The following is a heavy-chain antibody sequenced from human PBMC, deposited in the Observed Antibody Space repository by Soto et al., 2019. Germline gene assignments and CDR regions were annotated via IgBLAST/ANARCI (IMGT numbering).Heavy chain of an antibody. CDR2: INHSGST. CDR3: ASPDLNSGYGFDY. Sequence: PSETLSLTCAVYGGSFSGYYWSWIRQPPGKGLEWIGEINHSGSTNYNPSLKSRVAISVDTSKNQFSLKLSSVIAADTAVYYCASPDLNSGYGFDYWGQGTLVTVS. D-gene: IGHD5-12*01. J-gene: IGHJ4*02. V-gene: IGHV4-34*01. CDR1: GGSFSGYY.